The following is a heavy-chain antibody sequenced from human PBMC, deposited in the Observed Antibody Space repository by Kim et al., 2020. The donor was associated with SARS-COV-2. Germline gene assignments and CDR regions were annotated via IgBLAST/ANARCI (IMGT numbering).Heavy chain of an antibody. Sequence: SVKVSCKASGGTFSSYAISWVRQAPGQGLEWMGRIIPILGIANYAQKFQGRVTITADKSTSTAYMELSSLRSEDTAVYYCARVTDTAMGRFGKYYFDYWGQGTLVTVSS. V-gene: IGHV1-69*04. D-gene: IGHD5-18*01. CDR2: IIPILGIA. CDR1: GGTFSSYA. J-gene: IGHJ4*02. CDR3: ARVTDTAMGRFGKYYFDY.